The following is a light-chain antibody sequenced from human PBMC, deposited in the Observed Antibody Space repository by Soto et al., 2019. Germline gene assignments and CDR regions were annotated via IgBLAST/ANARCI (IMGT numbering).Light chain of an antibody. Sequence: VVMTQSPATLSVSPGERAVLSCRASQSLGSNLAWYHHKPGQAPRLLLYEASIRATGIPARFSGDGSGTEFTLTISSLQSEDFAVYYCQHYNNWPRTFGQGTRWIS. V-gene: IGKV3-15*01. J-gene: IGKJ1*01. CDR3: QHYNNWPRT. CDR2: EAS. CDR1: QSLGSN.